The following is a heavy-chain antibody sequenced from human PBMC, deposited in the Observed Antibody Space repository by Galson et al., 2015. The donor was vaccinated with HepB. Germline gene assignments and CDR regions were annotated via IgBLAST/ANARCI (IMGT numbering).Heavy chain of an antibody. D-gene: IGHD1-26*01. CDR1: GYTFTSYG. J-gene: IGHJ3*02. CDR3: ARESLGSGDDAFDI. V-gene: IGHV1-18*01. Sequence: SVKVSCKASGYTFTSYGISWVRQAPGQGLEWMGWISAYNGNTNYAQKLQGRVTMTTDTSTSTAYMELRSLRSDDTAVYYCARESLGSGDDAFDIWGQGTMVTVSS. CDR2: ISAYNGNT.